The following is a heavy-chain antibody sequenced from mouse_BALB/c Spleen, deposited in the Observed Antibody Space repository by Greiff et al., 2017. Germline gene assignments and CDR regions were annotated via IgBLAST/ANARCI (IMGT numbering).Heavy chain of an antibody. V-gene: IGHV5-4*02. J-gene: IGHJ4*01. CDR3: ARGLRFYAMDY. CDR2: ISDGGSYT. CDR1: GFTFSDYY. Sequence: EVQRVESGGGLVKPGGSLKLSCAASGFTFSDYYMYWVRQTPEKRLEWVATISDGGSYTYYPDSVKGRFTISRDNAKNNLYLQMSSLKSEDTAMYYCARGLRFYAMDYWGQGTSVTVSS.